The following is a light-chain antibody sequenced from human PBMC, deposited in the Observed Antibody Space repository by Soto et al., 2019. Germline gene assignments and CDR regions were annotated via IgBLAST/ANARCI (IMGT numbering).Light chain of an antibody. CDR2: GNN. CDR1: TSNIGSGYD. CDR3: QSYDSMLSGYV. V-gene: IGLV1-40*01. Sequence: QSVLTQPPSVSGAPGQRVTIPCTGTTSNIGSGYDVHWYQQLPGTAPKVLIYGNNNRPSGVPGRFSASKSGTSASLAITGLQAEDEADYYCQSYDSMLSGYVFGTGTKVTVL. J-gene: IGLJ1*01.